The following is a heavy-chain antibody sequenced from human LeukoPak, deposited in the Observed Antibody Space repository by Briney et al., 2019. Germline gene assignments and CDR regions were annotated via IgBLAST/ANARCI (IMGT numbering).Heavy chain of an antibody. V-gene: IGHV3-13*01. CDR2: IGTAGDT. CDR3: ARAYSSGWGDYYYYYGMDI. J-gene: IGHJ6*02. Sequence: GGSLRLSCAASGFTFSSYDMHWVRQATGKGLEWVSAIGTAGDTYYPGSVKGRFTISRENAKNSLYLQMNSLRAGDTAVHYCARAYSSGWGDYYYYYGMDIWGQGTTVTVSS. CDR1: GFTFSSYD. D-gene: IGHD6-19*01.